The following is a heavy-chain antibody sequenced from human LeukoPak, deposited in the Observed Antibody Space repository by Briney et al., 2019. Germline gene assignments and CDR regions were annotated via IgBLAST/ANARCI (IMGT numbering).Heavy chain of an antibody. CDR2: IKQDGSEK. Sequence: PGGSLRLSCAASGFTFSSYWMSWVRQAPGKGLEWVANIKQDGSEKYYVDSVKGRFTISRDNAKNSLYLQMNSLRAEDTAAYYCAREGYDILTGPVPFDYWGQGTLVTVSS. CDR1: GFTFSSYW. J-gene: IGHJ4*02. D-gene: IGHD3-9*01. CDR3: AREGYDILTGPVPFDY. V-gene: IGHV3-7*01.